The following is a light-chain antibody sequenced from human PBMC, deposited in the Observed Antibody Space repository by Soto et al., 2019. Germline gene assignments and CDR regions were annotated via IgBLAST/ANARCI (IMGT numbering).Light chain of an antibody. CDR2: AAS. J-gene: IGKJ1*01. Sequence: ESVLTQSPGTLSLSPGEKTTLSCRASQSVSSSYLAWYQQKPGQGPRLLIYAASSRATGIPDRFSGSASGTDFTLTISRLEPEDFAVYYCEHYGSLPRTFGQGTKVDIK. CDR1: QSVSSSY. CDR3: EHYGSLPRT. V-gene: IGKV3-20*01.